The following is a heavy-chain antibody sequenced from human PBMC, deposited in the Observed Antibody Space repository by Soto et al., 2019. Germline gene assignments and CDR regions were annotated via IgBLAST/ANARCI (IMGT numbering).Heavy chain of an antibody. Sequence: QVLLVESGGGVVQPGRSLRLSCAVSGFIFSNYGMHWVRQAPGKGLEWVAAVWHDGSHYFHADAVRGRFTIYRDNSKNTLYLQMNSLTAEDTALYYCARELNNFVKTFDYWGQGTPVTVSS. CDR3: ARELNNFVKTFDY. CDR1: GFIFSNYG. D-gene: IGHD3-9*01. J-gene: IGHJ4*02. V-gene: IGHV3-33*01. CDR2: VWHDGSHY.